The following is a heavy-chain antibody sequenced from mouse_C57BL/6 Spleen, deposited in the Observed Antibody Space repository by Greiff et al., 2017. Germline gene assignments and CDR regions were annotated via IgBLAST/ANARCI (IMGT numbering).Heavy chain of an antibody. CDR1: GFSLTSYG. D-gene: IGHD1-1*01. Sequence: QVQLKQSGPGLVQPSQSLSITCTVSGFSLTSYGVHWVRQSPGKGLEWLGVIWSGGSTDYNAAFISRLSISKDNSKSQVFFKMNSLQADDTAIYYCARKSLLAPMDYWGQGTSVTVSS. V-gene: IGHV2-2*01. J-gene: IGHJ4*01. CDR2: IWSGGST. CDR3: ARKSLLAPMDY.